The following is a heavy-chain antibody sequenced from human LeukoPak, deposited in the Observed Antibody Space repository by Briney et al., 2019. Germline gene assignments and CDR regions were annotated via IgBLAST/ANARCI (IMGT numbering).Heavy chain of an antibody. Sequence: SETLSLTCTVSGGSTSSYYWSWIRQPPGKGLEWIGYIYYSGSTNYNPSLKSRVTISVDTSKNQFSLKLSSVTAADTAVYYCARLMTFRFLEWHIDYWGQGTLVTVSS. D-gene: IGHD3-3*01. CDR3: ARLMTFRFLEWHIDY. J-gene: IGHJ4*02. CDR2: IYYSGST. CDR1: GGSTSSYY. V-gene: IGHV4-59*01.